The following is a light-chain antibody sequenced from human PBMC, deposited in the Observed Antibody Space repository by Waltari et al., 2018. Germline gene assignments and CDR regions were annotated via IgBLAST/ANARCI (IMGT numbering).Light chain of an antibody. CDR3: QQSYSFPPT. CDR2: AAF. CDR1: KSNNRY. V-gene: IGKV1-39*01. J-gene: IGKJ3*01. Sequence: IQMTQDPSSLPASVGDRVSLTRRPRKSNNRYLNWYQQRPGEAPHLLIYAAFNLQNGVPSRFRGSGSGTDFTHTISGLQPEDSATYYCQQSYSFPPTFGPGTKLDIK.